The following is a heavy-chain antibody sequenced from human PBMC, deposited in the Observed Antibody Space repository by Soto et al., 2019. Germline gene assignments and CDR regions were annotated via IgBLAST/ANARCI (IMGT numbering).Heavy chain of an antibody. CDR1: GYTFTSYA. Sequence: ASVKVSCKASGYTFTSYAMHWVRQAPGQRLEWMGWINAGNGNTKYSQKFQGRVTITRDTSASTAYMELSSLRSEDTAVYYCARGPGSGSYYYYYYYGMDVWGQGTTVTVS. V-gene: IGHV1-3*01. CDR2: INAGNGNT. D-gene: IGHD1-26*01. J-gene: IGHJ6*02. CDR3: ARGPGSGSYYYYYYYGMDV.